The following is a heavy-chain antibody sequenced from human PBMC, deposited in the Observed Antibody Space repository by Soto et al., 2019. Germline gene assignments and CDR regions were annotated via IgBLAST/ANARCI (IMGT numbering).Heavy chain of an antibody. J-gene: IGHJ4*02. D-gene: IGHD3-22*01. CDR1: GYTFTSYA. CDR2: INAGNGNT. V-gene: IGHV1-3*01. Sequence: VASVKVSCKASGYTFTSYAMHWVRQAPGQRLEWMGWINAGNGNTKYSQKFQGRVTITRDTSASTAYMELSSLRSEDTAVYYCARAHPYDISGYQPPFDYWGQGTLVTVSS. CDR3: ARAHPYDISGYQPPFDY.